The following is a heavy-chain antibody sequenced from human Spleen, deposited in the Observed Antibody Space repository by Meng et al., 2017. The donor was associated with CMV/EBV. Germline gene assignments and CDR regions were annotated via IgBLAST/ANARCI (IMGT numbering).Heavy chain of an antibody. J-gene: IGHJ6*02. CDR2: IIPIFGTA. CDR3: ARTRYDSSGYDAYYYYAMDV. D-gene: IGHD3-22*01. CDR1: GSNFGTYA. V-gene: IGHV1-69*05. Sequence: SVKVSCKASGSNFGTYAVSWVRQAPGQGLEWMGGIIPIFGTANYAQKFQGRVTMTTDESTSTDYMELSSLRSEDTAVYYCARTRYDSSGYDAYYYYAMDVWGQGTTVTVSS.